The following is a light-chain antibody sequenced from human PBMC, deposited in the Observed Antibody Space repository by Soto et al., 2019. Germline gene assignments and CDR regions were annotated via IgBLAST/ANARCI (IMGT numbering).Light chain of an antibody. J-gene: IGKJ4*01. CDR2: GAS. CDR1: QSVNSN. CDR3: QQYNDWPLT. Sequence: EKVMTQSPAALSVSAGERATLSCRASQSVNSNLAWYQRKPGQAPRLLLYGASTRAAGIPARFSASASGTEFNLPISRLQAEDSAVYYGQQYNDWPLTFGGGTKVEIK. V-gene: IGKV3-15*01.